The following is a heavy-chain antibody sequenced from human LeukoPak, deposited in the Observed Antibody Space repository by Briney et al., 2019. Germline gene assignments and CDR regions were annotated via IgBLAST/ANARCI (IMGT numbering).Heavy chain of an antibody. CDR3: ARALGMFNWFDP. CDR1: GFNFANHA. Sequence: GGSLRLSCAASGFNFANHAMSWVRQTPGKGLEWVSAISGGGDITYYADSVTGRFTISRDNSKDTLFLQMHSLRPGDTAVYYCARALGMFNWFDPWGQGTLVTVSS. D-gene: IGHD7-27*01. CDR2: ISGGGDIT. V-gene: IGHV3-23*01. J-gene: IGHJ5*02.